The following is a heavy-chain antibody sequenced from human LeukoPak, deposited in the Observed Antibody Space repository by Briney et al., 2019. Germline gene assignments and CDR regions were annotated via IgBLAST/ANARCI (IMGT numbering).Heavy chain of an antibody. CDR3: AKNTEYYGSGSYRDAFDI. J-gene: IGHJ3*02. CDR1: GGSISSGSYY. D-gene: IGHD3-10*01. Sequence: PSETLSLTCTVSGGSISSGSYYWSWIRQPAGKGLEWIGRIYTSGSTNYNPSLKSRVTISVDTSKNQFSLKLSSVTAADTAVYYCAKNTEYYGSGSYRDAFDIWGQGTMVTVSS. V-gene: IGHV4-61*02. CDR2: IYTSGST.